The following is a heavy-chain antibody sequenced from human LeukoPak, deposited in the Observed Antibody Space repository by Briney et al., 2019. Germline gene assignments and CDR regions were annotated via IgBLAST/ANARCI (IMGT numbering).Heavy chain of an antibody. CDR1: GGSISSYY. J-gene: IGHJ4*02. V-gene: IGHV4-59*01. Sequence: SETLSLTCTVSGGSISSYYLSWIRQPPGKGLEWIGYIYYSGSTNYNPSLKSRVTISVDTSKNQFSLKLSSVTAADTAVYYCARAVRVGATFHYWGQGPVVSVSS. CDR2: IYYSGST. D-gene: IGHD1-26*01. CDR3: ARAVRVGATFHY.